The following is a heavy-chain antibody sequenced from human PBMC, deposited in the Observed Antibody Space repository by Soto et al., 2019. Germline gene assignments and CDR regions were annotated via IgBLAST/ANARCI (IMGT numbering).Heavy chain of an antibody. V-gene: IGHV3-74*01. Sequence: GGSLRLSCAASGFTFNIYWMHWVRQAPGKGLVWVSRINSDASSTDYADSVKGRFTISRDNSKNTLYLQMNSLRAEDTAVYYWARADYRGGPFDYWGRGTLGTVSS. CDR2: INSDASST. D-gene: IGHD3-10*01. J-gene: IGHJ4*01. CDR3: ARADYRGGPFDY. CDR1: GFTFNIYW.